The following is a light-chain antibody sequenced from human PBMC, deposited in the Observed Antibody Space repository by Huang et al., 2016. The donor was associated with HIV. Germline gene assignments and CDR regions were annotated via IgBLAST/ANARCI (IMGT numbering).Light chain of an antibody. V-gene: IGKV3-15*01. CDR1: QSVSSN. CDR2: GAS. J-gene: IGKJ1*01. CDR3: QQYNTWQT. Sequence: EIVMTQSPATLSVSPGERATLSCRASQSVSSNLAWDQQKPGQAPRLLIYGASTRATDIPARFSGSGSGTEFTLTISSLQSEDFAVYYCQQYNTWQTFGQGTKVEIK.